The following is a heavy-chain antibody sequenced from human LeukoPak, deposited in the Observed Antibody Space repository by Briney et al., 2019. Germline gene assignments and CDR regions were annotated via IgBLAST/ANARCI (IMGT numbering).Heavy chain of an antibody. CDR1: GYTFTSYG. Sequence: ASVKVSCKASGYTFTSYGISWVRQAPGQGLEWMGWISAYNGNTNYAQKLQGRVTMTTDTSTSTAYMELRSLRSDDTAVYYCARDSPGYCSGGSCYSGDYWGQGTLVTVSP. V-gene: IGHV1-18*01. J-gene: IGHJ4*02. D-gene: IGHD2-15*01. CDR2: ISAYNGNT. CDR3: ARDSPGYCSGGSCYSGDY.